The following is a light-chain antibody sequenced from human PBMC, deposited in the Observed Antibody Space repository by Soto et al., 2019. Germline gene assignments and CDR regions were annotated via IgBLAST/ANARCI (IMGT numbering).Light chain of an antibody. J-gene: IGLJ2*01. CDR3: CSYAGSSTDVV. CDR2: EGT. V-gene: IGLV2-23*01. CDR1: SSDVGSYNL. Sequence: QSALTQPASVSGSPGQSITISCTGTSSDVGSYNLVSWYQQHPGKAPKLMIYEGTKRPSGVSNRFSGSKSVNTASLTISGLQAEDEDDYYCCSYAGSSTDVVFGGGTKLTVL.